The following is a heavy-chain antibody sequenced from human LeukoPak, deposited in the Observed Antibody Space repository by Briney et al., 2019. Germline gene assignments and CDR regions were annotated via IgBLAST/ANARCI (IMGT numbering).Heavy chain of an antibody. CDR1: AFTFSSYA. D-gene: IGHD2-2*01. J-gene: IGHJ4*02. CDR3: AKVRSLEPAAIDY. Sequence: PGGSLRLSCAASAFTFSSYAMHWVRQAPGKGLGWVAFIRYDGSNKYYADSVKGRFTISRDNSKNTLYLQMNSLRPEDTAVYYCAKVRSLEPAAIDYWGQGTLVTVSS. V-gene: IGHV3-30*02. CDR2: IRYDGSNK.